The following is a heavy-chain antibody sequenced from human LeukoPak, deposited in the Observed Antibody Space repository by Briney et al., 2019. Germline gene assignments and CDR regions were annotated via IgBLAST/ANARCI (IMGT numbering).Heavy chain of an antibody. CDR2: ISGSGGST. D-gene: IGHD4-17*01. CDR1: GFTFSSYA. Sequence: GGSLRLSCAASGFTFSSYAMSWVRQAPGKGLKWVSAISGSGGSTYYADSVKGRFTISRDNSKNTLYLQMNSLRAEDTAVYYCANEPEGYGDYPYYFDYWGQGTLVTVSS. V-gene: IGHV3-23*01. J-gene: IGHJ4*02. CDR3: ANEPEGYGDYPYYFDY.